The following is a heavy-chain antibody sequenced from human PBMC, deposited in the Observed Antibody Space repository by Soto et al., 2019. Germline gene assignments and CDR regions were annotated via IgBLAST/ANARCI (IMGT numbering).Heavy chain of an antibody. J-gene: IGHJ4*02. V-gene: IGHV3-23*01. CDR2: ISGSGSGA. CDR1: EFTIRSHA. Sequence: RLPHAAVEFTIRSHAVRCISQDPRKRLVGVSIISGSGSGAKYADSVKGRFTISRGNAKNTLSLQMNSLRAEDTAVYFCAYIYYYENNEFVSPYFDNSDEGVLVTVSS. CDR3: AYIYYYENNEFVSPYFDN. D-gene: IGHD3-22*01.